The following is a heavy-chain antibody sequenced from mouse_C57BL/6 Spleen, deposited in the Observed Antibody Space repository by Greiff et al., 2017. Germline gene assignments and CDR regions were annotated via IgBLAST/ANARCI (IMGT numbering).Heavy chain of an antibody. Sequence: EVKLVESGPGLVKPSQSLSLTCSVTGYSITSGYYWNWIRQFPGNKLEWMGYISYDGSNNYNPSLKNRISITRDTSKNQCFLKLNSVTTEDTATYYCAREGLRPFDYWGQGTTLTVSS. D-gene: IGHD2-4*01. V-gene: IGHV3-6*01. CDR1: GYSITSGYY. CDR2: ISYDGSN. J-gene: IGHJ2*01. CDR3: AREGLRPFDY.